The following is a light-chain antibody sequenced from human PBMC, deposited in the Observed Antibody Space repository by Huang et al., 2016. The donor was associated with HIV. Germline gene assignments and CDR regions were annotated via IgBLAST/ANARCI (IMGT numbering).Light chain of an antibody. J-gene: IGKJ4*01. CDR3: LQHNDFPLT. Sequence: DIQMTQSPSAMSASIGDRVIIACRASQDITNYLAWFQQKPGKVPKRLIYDASNLEGGVPSRFSGSGSGTEFTLTISSLQPEDSATYYCLQHNDFPLTFGGGTRVEI. V-gene: IGKV1-17*03. CDR1: QDITNY. CDR2: DAS.